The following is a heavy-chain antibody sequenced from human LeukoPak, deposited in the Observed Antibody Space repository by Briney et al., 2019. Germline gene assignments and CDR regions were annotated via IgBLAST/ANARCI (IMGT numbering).Heavy chain of an antibody. CDR1: GFPFNSFA. V-gene: IGHV3-30*04. J-gene: IGHJ6*02. CDR2: ISYDGSNN. Sequence: GGSLRLSCAASGFPFNSFAIHWVRQAPGKGLEWVAFISYDGSNNYYADSVKGRFTISRDNSKNTLYLQINSLRAEDTAVYYCARDKEEHNYNSRNQYYYYGMDVWGQGTTVTVSS. D-gene: IGHD3-10*01. CDR3: ARDKEEHNYNSRNQYYYYGMDV.